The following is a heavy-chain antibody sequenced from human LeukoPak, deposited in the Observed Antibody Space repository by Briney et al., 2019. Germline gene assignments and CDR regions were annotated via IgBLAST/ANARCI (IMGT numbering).Heavy chain of an antibody. D-gene: IGHD2-2*03. J-gene: IGHJ4*02. CDR2: ISSSSSYI. CDR1: GFTFSSYS. V-gene: IGHV3-21*01. Sequence: GGSLRLSCAASGFTFSSYSMNWVRQAPGKGLEWVSSISSSSSYIYYADSVKGRFTISRDNAKNSLYLQMNSLRAEDTAVYYCASISMDIVVVPAARGDYWGQRTLVTVSS. CDR3: ASISMDIVVVPAARGDY.